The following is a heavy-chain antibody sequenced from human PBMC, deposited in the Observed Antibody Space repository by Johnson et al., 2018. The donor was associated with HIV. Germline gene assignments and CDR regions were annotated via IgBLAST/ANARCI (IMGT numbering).Heavy chain of an antibody. V-gene: IGHV3-30*18. J-gene: IGHJ3*02. CDR1: GFTFSSYG. Sequence: QVQLVESGGGVVQPGRSLRLSCAASGFTFSSYGMHWVRQAPGKGLEWVAVIAYDGSNKYYADSVKGRFTISRDNSANTMYLHMNSLSAEDTAVYYCAKAPSWGPFPFDIWGQGTMVTVSS. CDR2: IAYDGSNK. CDR3: AKAPSWGPFPFDI. D-gene: IGHD3-16*01.